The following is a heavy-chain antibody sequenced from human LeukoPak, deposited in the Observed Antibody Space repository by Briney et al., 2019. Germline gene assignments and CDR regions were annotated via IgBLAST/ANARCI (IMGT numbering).Heavy chain of an antibody. D-gene: IGHD3-9*01. CDR3: ARLLRYFDWLSPGYFDY. Sequence: SETLSLTCTVSGGSISSSSYYWGWIGQPPGKGLEWTGSIYYSGSTYYNPSLKSRVTISVDTPKNQFSLKLSSVTAADTAVYYCARLLRYFDWLSPGYFDYWGQGTRVTVSS. CDR2: IYYSGST. V-gene: IGHV4-39*01. CDR1: GGSISSSSYY. J-gene: IGHJ4*02.